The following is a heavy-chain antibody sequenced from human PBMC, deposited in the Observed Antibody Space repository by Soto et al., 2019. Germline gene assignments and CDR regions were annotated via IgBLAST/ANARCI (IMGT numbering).Heavy chain of an antibody. V-gene: IGHV3-30-3*01. Sequence: QVQLVESGGGVVQPGRSLRLSCAASGFTFSSHSIQWVRQAPGKGLEWVAVISYDGSNKYYADSVKGRFTISRDNSKNTAYLQMNSLRAEDTAVFYCAREWSTSGDLDYWGQGTLVIVSS. D-gene: IGHD3-10*01. J-gene: IGHJ4*02. CDR2: ISYDGSNK. CDR1: GFTFSSHS. CDR3: AREWSTSGDLDY.